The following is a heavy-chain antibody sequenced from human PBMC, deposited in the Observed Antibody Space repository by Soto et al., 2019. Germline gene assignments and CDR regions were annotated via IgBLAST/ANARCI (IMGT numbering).Heavy chain of an antibody. CDR1: GGTFSSYA. V-gene: IGHV1-69*06. CDR3: ARDQSGYCSSTSCAIRYYGMDV. J-gene: IGHJ6*02. Sequence: ASVKVSCKASGGTFSSYAISWARQAPGQGLELMGGIIPIFGTANYAQKFQGRVTITADKSTSTAYMELSSLRSEDTAVYYCARDQSGYCSSTSCAIRYYGMDVWGQGTTVTVS. CDR2: IIPIFGTA. D-gene: IGHD2-2*01.